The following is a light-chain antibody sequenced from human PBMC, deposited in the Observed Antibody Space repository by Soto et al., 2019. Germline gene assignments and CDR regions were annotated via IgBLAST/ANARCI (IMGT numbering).Light chain of an antibody. Sequence: EIVLTQSPATLSLSPGERATLSCRASQSVSSYLAWYQQKPGQAPRLLIFDASNRATGIPARFSGSGSGTDFPLTISSLEPEDFAVYYCQHRSNWPLTFGRGARLEIK. CDR1: QSVSSY. CDR3: QHRSNWPLT. J-gene: IGKJ5*01. V-gene: IGKV3-11*01. CDR2: DAS.